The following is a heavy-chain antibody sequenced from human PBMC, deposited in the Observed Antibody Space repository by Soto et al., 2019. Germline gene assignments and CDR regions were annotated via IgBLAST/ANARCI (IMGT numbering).Heavy chain of an antibody. CDR1: GFTFSSYD. J-gene: IGHJ2*01. D-gene: IGHD6-13*01. V-gene: IGHV3-13*04. Sequence: EVQLVESGGGLVQPGGSLRLSCAASGFTFSSYDMHWVRQATGKGLEWVSAIGTAGDTYYPGSVKGRFTISRENAKNALYLQMNSLRAGDTAVNYCASAADRVAASGIGWYFDLWGRGTLVTVSS. CDR2: IGTAGDT. CDR3: ASAADRVAASGIGWYFDL.